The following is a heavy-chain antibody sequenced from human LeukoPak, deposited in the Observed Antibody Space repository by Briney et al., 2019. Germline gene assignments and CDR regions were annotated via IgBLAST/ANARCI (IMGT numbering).Heavy chain of an antibody. Sequence: SETLSLTCTVSGGSISSSSYYWSWIRQPPGKGLEWIGYIYYSGSTNYNPSLKSRVTISVDTSKNQFSLKLSSVTAADTAVYYCARGSSVLPLYYFDYWGQGTLVTVSS. CDR3: ARGSSVLPLYYFDY. CDR1: GGSISSSSYY. V-gene: IGHV4-61*01. D-gene: IGHD4/OR15-4a*01. J-gene: IGHJ4*02. CDR2: IYYSGST.